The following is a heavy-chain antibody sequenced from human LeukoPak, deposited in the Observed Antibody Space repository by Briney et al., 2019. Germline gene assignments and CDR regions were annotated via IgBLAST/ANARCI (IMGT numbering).Heavy chain of an antibody. Sequence: SETLSLTCTVSGGSISSSNDCWDWIRQPPGRGLEWIASFYYGGSTYYNPSLKSRVTISADTSKNQVSLKLGSVTAADTALYYCTRRRAGRLYNWFDPWGQGTLVTVSS. CDR3: TRRRAGRLYNWFDP. V-gene: IGHV4-39*01. CDR1: GGSISSSNDC. CDR2: FYYGGST. D-gene: IGHD1-1*01. J-gene: IGHJ5*02.